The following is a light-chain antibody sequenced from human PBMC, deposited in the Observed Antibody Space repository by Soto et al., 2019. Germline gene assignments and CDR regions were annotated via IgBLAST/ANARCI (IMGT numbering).Light chain of an antibody. CDR3: QHYNSYSAA. J-gene: IGKJ1*01. CDR2: KAS. Sequence: DIQMTQSPSTLSGSVGDRVTITCRASQTINSWLAWYQQKPGKAPKLLIYKASTLKSGVPSRFSGSGSGTEFTLTISSIQPDDFATYYCQHYNSYSAAFGQGTKV. V-gene: IGKV1-5*03. CDR1: QTINSW.